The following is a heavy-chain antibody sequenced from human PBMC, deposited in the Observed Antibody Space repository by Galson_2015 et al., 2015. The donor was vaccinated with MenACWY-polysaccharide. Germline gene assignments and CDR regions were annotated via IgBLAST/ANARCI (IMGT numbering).Heavy chain of an antibody. CDR3: AKGASGSYYPFDY. CDR1: GFTFSPNA. D-gene: IGHD3-10*01. Sequence: SLRLSCATSGFTFSPNAMGWVRQAPGKGLEWVSIISGGGGTTYYADSVKGRFTISRDNSKDTLYLQMNSLRAEDTAIYYCAKGASGSYYPFDYWGHGTLVTVSS. V-gene: IGHV3-23*01. J-gene: IGHJ4*01. CDR2: ISGGGGTT.